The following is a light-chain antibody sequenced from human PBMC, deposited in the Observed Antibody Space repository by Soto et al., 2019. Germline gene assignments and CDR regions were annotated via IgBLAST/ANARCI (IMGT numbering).Light chain of an antibody. Sequence: QPVLSQPPSASGTPGQRVTISCSGSSSNIGINFVYWYQQLPGTAPKLLIYSNNQRPSGVPDRFTGSRSGTSASLAIRGLQSEDEAEYYCAVWDDSLSGYVFGTGTKVTVL. V-gene: IGLV1-47*02. CDR3: AVWDDSLSGYV. CDR2: SNN. CDR1: SSNIGINF. J-gene: IGLJ1*01.